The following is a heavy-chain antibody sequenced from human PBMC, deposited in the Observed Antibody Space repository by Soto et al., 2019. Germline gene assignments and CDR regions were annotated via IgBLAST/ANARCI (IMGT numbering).Heavy chain of an antibody. Sequence: QVQLQESGPGLVKPSQTLSLTCTVSGGSISSGDYYWSWIRQPPGKGLEWIGYIYYSGSTYYNPSLKSRVTISVDTSKNQFSLKLSSVTAADTAVYYCARHSRQYYDSSGSFDYWGQGTLVTVSS. CDR2: IYYSGST. J-gene: IGHJ4*02. V-gene: IGHV4-30-4*01. CDR3: ARHSRQYYDSSGSFDY. D-gene: IGHD3-22*01. CDR1: GGSISSGDYY.